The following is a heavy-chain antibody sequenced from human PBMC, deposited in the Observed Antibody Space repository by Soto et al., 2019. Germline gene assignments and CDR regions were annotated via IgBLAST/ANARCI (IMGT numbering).Heavy chain of an antibody. CDR1: GFTFSSYA. D-gene: IGHD6-19*01. Sequence: EVQLLESGGGLVQPGGSLRLSCAASGFTFSSYAMSWVRQAPGKGLEWVSCISGSGDSTYYADSVKGRFTISRDNSKNTLYLQMNSLRAEDTAVYYCAKGVPGIAVAGTGYFQHWGQGTLVTVSS. CDR3: AKGVPGIAVAGTGYFQH. V-gene: IGHV3-23*01. J-gene: IGHJ1*01. CDR2: ISGSGDST.